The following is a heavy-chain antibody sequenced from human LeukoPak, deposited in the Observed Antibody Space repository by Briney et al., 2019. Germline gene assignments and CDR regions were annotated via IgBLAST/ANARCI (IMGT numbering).Heavy chain of an antibody. Sequence: GGSLRLSCAASGFSFGGYAMTWVRQAPGKGLEWVSSITYNGAATYYLDSVKARFTISRDNSRSTLYLQMDSLTAEDTALYYCAKDGLYFDGSTHIYYFDSWGQGTLVAVSS. CDR1: GFSFGGYA. D-gene: IGHD3-9*01. V-gene: IGHV3-23*01. CDR2: ITYNGAAT. J-gene: IGHJ4*02. CDR3: AKDGLYFDGSTHIYYFDS.